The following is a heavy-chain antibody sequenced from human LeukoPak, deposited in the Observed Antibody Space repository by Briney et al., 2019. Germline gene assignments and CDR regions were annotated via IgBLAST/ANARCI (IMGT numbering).Heavy chain of an antibody. CDR1: GGSISSSSYY. V-gene: IGHV4-39*07. J-gene: IGHJ1*01. CDR2: IYYSGST. Sequence: SETLSLTCTVSGGSISSSSYYWGWIRQPPGKGLEWIGSIYYSGSTYYNPSLKSRVTMSVDTSKNQFSLKLSSVTAADTAVYYCARDVGGSSWNEVYFQHWGQGTLVTVSS. D-gene: IGHD6-13*01. CDR3: ARDVGGSSWNEVYFQH.